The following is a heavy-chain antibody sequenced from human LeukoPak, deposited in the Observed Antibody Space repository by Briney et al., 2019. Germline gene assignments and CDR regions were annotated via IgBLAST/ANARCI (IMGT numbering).Heavy chain of an antibody. CDR3: SRSEEYYYDSSGYYSWYFDL. CDR1: GYTFTSYG. Sequence: GASVKVSCKASGYTFTSYGISWVRQAPGQGLGWMGWISAYNGNKNYAQKLQGRVTMTTATSTSTAYMELRSLRSDDTAVYYCSRSEEYYYDSSGYYSWYFDLWGRGTLVTVSS. V-gene: IGHV1-18*01. J-gene: IGHJ2*01. CDR2: ISAYNGNK. D-gene: IGHD3-22*01.